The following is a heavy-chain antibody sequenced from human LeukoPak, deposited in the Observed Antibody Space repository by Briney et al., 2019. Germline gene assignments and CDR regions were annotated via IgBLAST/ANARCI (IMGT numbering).Heavy chain of an antibody. D-gene: IGHD3-22*01. CDR2: ISWNSGSI. CDR1: GFTFDDYA. Sequence: PGRSLRLSCAASGFTFDDYAMHWVRQAPGKGLEWVSGISWNSGSIGYADSVKGRFTISRDNAKNSLYLQMNSLRAEDTAVYYCAKDTAPRYDCSGYHDYWGQGTLVTVSS. J-gene: IGHJ4*02. CDR3: AKDTAPRYDCSGYHDY. V-gene: IGHV3-9*01.